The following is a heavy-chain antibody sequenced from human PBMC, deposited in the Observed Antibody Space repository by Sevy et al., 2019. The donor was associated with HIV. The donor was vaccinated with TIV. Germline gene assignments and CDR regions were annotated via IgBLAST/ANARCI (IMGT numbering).Heavy chain of an antibody. D-gene: IGHD2-8*01. CDR2: DSTSGST. Sequence: SETLSLTCTVSSASFSAYYWSWIRQPAGKGLEWIGRDSTSGSTNYNPSLKRRVTMSLDTSKNHFSLKLSSVTAADTAIYYCARDDLVDAGGSNWFDPWGQGALVTVSS. CDR1: SASFSAYY. J-gene: IGHJ5*02. V-gene: IGHV4-4*07. CDR3: ARDDLVDAGGSNWFDP.